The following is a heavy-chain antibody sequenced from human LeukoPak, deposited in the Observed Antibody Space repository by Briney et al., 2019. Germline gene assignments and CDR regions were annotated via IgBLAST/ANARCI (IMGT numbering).Heavy chain of an antibody. CDR2: VSHTGRT. CDR1: GGSIYSPNW. D-gene: IGHD4-17*01. Sequence: SATLSLTCVVSGGSIYSPNWWTWVRQPPGKGREWIGEVSHTGRTNYHPSLQSRVTISLDESKNHFSLRVTSMTAADTAVYYCASRGDSGPYWGQGTLVTVSS. J-gene: IGHJ4*02. CDR3: ASRGDSGPY. V-gene: IGHV4/OR15-8*01.